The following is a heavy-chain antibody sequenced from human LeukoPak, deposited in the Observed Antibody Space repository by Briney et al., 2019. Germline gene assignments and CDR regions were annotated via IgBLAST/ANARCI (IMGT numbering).Heavy chain of an antibody. CDR2: ISSSGSTI. CDR1: GFTFSAYE. V-gene: IGHV3-48*03. Sequence: PGGSLRLSCAASGFTFSAYEMNWVRQAPGKGLEWVSYISSSGSTIYYADSVKGRFTISRDNAKNSLYLQMNSLRAEDTAVYYCAELGITMIGGVWGKGTTVTISS. J-gene: IGHJ6*04. D-gene: IGHD3-10*02. CDR3: AELGITMIGGV.